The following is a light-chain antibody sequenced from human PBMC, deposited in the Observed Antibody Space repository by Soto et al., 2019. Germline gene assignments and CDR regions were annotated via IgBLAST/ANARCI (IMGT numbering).Light chain of an antibody. CDR3: QQTYRSPQT. V-gene: IGKV1-39*01. Sequence: DMQVTQSPSSPSASVGDRVTITCRTSQNIADFLNWYQQKSGKPPKLLIYAASRLQTGVPSRFSGSGSGTDFTLTISSLQPEDFATYYCQQTYRSPQTFGLGTKVEIK. J-gene: IGKJ1*01. CDR2: AAS. CDR1: QNIADF.